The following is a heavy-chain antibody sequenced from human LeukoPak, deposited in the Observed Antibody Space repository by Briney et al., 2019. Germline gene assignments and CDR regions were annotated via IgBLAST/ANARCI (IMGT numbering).Heavy chain of an antibody. Sequence: PSETLSLTCTVSGGSIINYYWSWIRQSAGKRLEWIGRIYISGSTDYNPSLTSRLTMSLDTSKNQISLKVRSVAAADTAVYYCARDVLGGASWFAPWGQGTLVTVSS. CDR2: IYISGST. D-gene: IGHD4-23*01. J-gene: IGHJ5*02. CDR3: ARDVLGGASWFAP. CDR1: GGSIINYY. V-gene: IGHV4-4*07.